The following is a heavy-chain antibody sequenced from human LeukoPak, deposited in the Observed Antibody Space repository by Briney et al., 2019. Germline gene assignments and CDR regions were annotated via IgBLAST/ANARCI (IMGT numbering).Heavy chain of an antibody. CDR1: GFTFSSYA. CDR2: ISGSGGST. Sequence: PGGSLRLSCAASGFTFSSYAMSWVRQAPGKGLEWVSAISGSGGSTYYADSVKGRFTISRDNSKNTLYLQMNSLRAEDTAVYYCAKTIVVVTAIHPFDYWGQGTLVTVSS. CDR3: AKTIVVVTAIHPFDY. V-gene: IGHV3-23*01. J-gene: IGHJ4*02. D-gene: IGHD2-21*02.